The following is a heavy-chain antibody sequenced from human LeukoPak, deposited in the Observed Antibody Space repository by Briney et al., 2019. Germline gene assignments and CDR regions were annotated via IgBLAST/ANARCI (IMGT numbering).Heavy chain of an antibody. V-gene: IGHV3-30*02. Sequence: GGSLRLSCAASGFTFSSYGMHWVRQAPGKGLEWVAVIWYDGSNKYYADSMKGRFTISRDNSKSTLYLQMNSLRAEDTAVYYCAKGSPNWTYYFDYWGQGTLVTVSS. D-gene: IGHD1-20*01. J-gene: IGHJ4*02. CDR1: GFTFSSYG. CDR2: IWYDGSNK. CDR3: AKGSPNWTYYFDY.